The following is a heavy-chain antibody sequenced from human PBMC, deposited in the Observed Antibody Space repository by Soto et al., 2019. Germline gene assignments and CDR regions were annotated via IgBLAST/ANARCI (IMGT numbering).Heavy chain of an antibody. Sequence: SETLSHTCTISGARISRYYWSWVRQYPGKGLEWIGYLYNTGSTIYNPSLKSRVTISVDTSKNQFSLKMNSVAAADTAVYYCARVGYAVTTGGALDIWGQGTMVT. CDR2: LYNTGST. V-gene: IGHV4-59*01. D-gene: IGHD4-17*01. J-gene: IGHJ3*02. CDR1: GARISRYY. CDR3: ARVGYAVTTGGALDI.